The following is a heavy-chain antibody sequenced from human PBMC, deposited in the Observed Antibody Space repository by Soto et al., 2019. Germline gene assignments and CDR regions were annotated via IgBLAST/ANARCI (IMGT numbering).Heavy chain of an antibody. CDR2: ISGSGSST. V-gene: IGHV3-23*01. Sequence: GGSLRLSCAASGFTFSNYAMSLVRQAPGKGLEWVSAISGSGSSTYYAASVKGRVTISRDNSRNTLYLQMNSLGAEDTAVYYCATRGLVVIPASIISWFDPWGQGTLVTVSS. CDR1: GFTFSNYA. D-gene: IGHD3-16*02. J-gene: IGHJ5*02. CDR3: ATRGLVVIPASIISWFDP.